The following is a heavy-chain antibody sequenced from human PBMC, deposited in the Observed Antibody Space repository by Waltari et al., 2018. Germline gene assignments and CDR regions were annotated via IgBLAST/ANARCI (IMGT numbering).Heavy chain of an antibody. Sequence: QVQLRQWGAGLLTPSATLSLTCAVYGGSFSGYYCSWFRQPPGQGREWIGEINHSGSTNYNPSLKSRVTISVDTSKNQFSLKLSSVTAADTAVYYCARKGSGSYYIRYPRVATFDPWGQGTLVTVSS. CDR1: GGSFSGYY. V-gene: IGHV4-34*01. CDR2: INHSGST. CDR3: ARKGSGSYYIRYPRVATFDP. J-gene: IGHJ5*02. D-gene: IGHD3-10*01.